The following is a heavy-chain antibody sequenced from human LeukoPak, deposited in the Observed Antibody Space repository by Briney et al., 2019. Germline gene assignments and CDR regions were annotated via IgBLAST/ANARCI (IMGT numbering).Heavy chain of an antibody. V-gene: IGHV1-2*02. Sequence: ASVKVSCKASGYPFTGYYMHWVRQAPGQGLEWMGWINPNSGGTNYAQKFQGRVTMTRDTSISTAYMELSRLRSDDTAVYYCARAYYDILTGYENFDYWGQGTLVTVSS. CDR1: GYPFTGYY. CDR3: ARAYYDILTGYENFDY. D-gene: IGHD3-9*01. CDR2: INPNSGGT. J-gene: IGHJ4*02.